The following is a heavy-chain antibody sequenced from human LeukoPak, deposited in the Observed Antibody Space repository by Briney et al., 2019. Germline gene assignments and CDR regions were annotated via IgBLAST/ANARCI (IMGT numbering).Heavy chain of an antibody. V-gene: IGHV1-2*04. J-gene: IGHJ5*02. CDR2: INPNSGGT. CDR1: GYTFTSYD. D-gene: IGHD3-22*01. CDR3: AREHYYDSSGYYH. Sequence: ASVKVSCKASGYTFTSYDINWVRQATGQGLEWMGWINPNSGGTNYAQKFQGWVTMTRDTSISTAYMELSRLRSDDTAVYYCAREHYYDSSGYYHWGQGTLVTVSS.